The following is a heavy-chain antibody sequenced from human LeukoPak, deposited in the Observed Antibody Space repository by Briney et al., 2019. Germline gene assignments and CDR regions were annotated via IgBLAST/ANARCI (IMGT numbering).Heavy chain of an antibody. D-gene: IGHD6-19*01. CDR3: ARVSGGSDWYY. CDR1: GYTFTNYY. V-gene: IGHV1-2*02. Sequence: ASVKVSCKASGYTFTNYYLHWVRQAPGQGPEWMGWINPNSGDTRYAQRFQGRVTMTRDTSITTAYMELYNLGSDDTAVYYCARVSGGSDWYYWGQGALITVSP. J-gene: IGHJ4*02. CDR2: INPNSGDT.